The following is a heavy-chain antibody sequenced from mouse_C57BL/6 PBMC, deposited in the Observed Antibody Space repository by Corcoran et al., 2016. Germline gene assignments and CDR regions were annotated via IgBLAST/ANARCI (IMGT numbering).Heavy chain of an antibody. Sequence: QIQLVQSGPELKKPGETVKISCKASGYTFTTYGMSWVKQAPGKGLKWMGWINTYSGVPTYADDFKGRFAFSLETSASTAYLQINNHKNEDTATYFCARDYSKLRPLFAYWGQGTLVTVSA. J-gene: IGHJ3*01. CDR1: GYTFTTYG. V-gene: IGHV9-3*01. CDR3: ARDYSKLRPLFAY. D-gene: IGHD2-5*01. CDR2: INTYSGVP.